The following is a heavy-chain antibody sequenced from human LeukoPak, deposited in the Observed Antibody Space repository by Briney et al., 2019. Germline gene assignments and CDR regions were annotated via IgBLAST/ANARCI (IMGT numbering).Heavy chain of an antibody. D-gene: IGHD5-18*01. CDR2: VSGSGGST. V-gene: IGHV3-23*01. Sequence: GGSLRLSCAASGFTFSSYAMSWVRQAPGKGLEWVSAVSGSGGSTYYADSVKGRFTISRDNTKNTLYLQMNSLRAEDTAVYYCAKDLRAMVKGTFDIWGQGTMVTVSS. CDR1: GFTFSSYA. J-gene: IGHJ3*02. CDR3: AKDLRAMVKGTFDI.